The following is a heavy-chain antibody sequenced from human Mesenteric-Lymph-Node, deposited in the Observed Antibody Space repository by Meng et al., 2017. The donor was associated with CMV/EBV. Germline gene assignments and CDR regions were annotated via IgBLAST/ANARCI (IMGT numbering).Heavy chain of an antibody. D-gene: IGHD1-26*01. Sequence: GESLKISCAASGISVSSNYMSWVRQAPGKGLEWVGRIKSKTDGGTTDYAAPVKGRFTISRDDSKNTLYLQMNSLKTEDTAVYYCTRGFPVGGDGMDVWGQGTTVTVSS. CDR1: GISVSSNY. J-gene: IGHJ6*02. CDR2: IKSKTDGGTT. CDR3: TRGFPVGGDGMDV. V-gene: IGHV3-15*01.